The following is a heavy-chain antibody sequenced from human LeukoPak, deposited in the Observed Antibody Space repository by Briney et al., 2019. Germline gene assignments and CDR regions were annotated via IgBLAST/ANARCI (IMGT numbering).Heavy chain of an antibody. J-gene: IGHJ6*02. CDR3: ARGAGEVLWFGEPDYYGMDV. CDR1: GYTFTSYY. D-gene: IGHD3-10*01. Sequence: GASVKVSCKASGYTFTSYYMHWVRQAPGQGLEWMGWMNPNSGNTGYAQKFQGRVTMARNTSISTAYMELSSLRSEDTAVYYCARGAGEVLWFGEPDYYGMDVWGQGTTVTVSS. V-gene: IGHV1-8*02. CDR2: MNPNSGNT.